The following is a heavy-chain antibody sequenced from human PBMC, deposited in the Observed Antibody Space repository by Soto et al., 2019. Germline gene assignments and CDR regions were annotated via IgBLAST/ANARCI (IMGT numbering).Heavy chain of an antibody. CDR2: ISYDGSNK. V-gene: IGHV3-30*18. Sequence: PGGSLRLSCAASGFTFSSYGMHWVRQAPGKGLEWVAVISYDGSNKYYADSVKGRFTISRDNSKNTLYLQMNSLRAEDTAVYYCAKTTFRYYDSSGYSRWGQGTLVTVSS. J-gene: IGHJ4*02. CDR1: GFTFSSYG. CDR3: AKTTFRYYDSSGYSR. D-gene: IGHD3-22*01.